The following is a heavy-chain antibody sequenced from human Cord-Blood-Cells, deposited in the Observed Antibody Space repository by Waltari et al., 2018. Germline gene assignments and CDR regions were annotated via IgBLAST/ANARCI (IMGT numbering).Heavy chain of an antibody. CDR1: GGSISSSSYY. Sequence: QLQLQESGPGLVKPSETLSLTCTVPGGSISSSSYYWGWIRQPPGKGLEWIGSFYYSGSTYYNPSLKSRVTISVDTSKNQFSLKLSSVTAADTAVYYCARRCSSTSCYFRVDYWGQGTLVTVSS. D-gene: IGHD2-2*01. V-gene: IGHV4-39*01. CDR3: ARRCSSTSCYFRVDY. J-gene: IGHJ4*02. CDR2: FYYSGST.